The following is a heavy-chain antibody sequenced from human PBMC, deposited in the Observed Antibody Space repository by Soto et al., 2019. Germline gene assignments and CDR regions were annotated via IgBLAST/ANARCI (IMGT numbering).Heavy chain of an antibody. J-gene: IGHJ4*02. D-gene: IGHD1-7*01. CDR2: VNSYDGTT. V-gene: IGHV1-18*04. CDR1: GYTFTSYP. CDR3: AREYYGTTTWIDY. Sequence: QVQLVQSAPELQRPGDSVKVSCKTSGYTFTSYPYSWVRQAPGHGLEWMGWVNSYDGTTKVAQQFRDRITLTADKSAATVFMELRRLTSDDTAVYYCAREYYGTTTWIDYWGQGTLVAVSS.